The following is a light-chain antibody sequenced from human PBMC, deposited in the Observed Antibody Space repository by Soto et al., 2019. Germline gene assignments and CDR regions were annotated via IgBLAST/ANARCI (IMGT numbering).Light chain of an antibody. V-gene: IGKV1-39*01. CDR2: TTS. CDR3: QQSFTTPYT. J-gene: IGKJ2*01. CDR1: QTIAMY. Sequence: DIQMTQSPSSLSASVGDRVTITCRASQTIAMYVNWFQQKPGKAPKPLIYTTSSLQSGVPPRFSGSGSETDFTLTISRLQPEDSATYYCQQSFTTPYTFGQGTKLEI.